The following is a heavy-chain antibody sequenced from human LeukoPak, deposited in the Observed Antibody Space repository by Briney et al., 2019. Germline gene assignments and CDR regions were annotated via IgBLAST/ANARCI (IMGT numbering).Heavy chain of an antibody. CDR2: INTDGSST. D-gene: IGHD4-17*01. V-gene: IGHV3-74*01. Sequence: PGGSLRLSCAASGFSFRNSWMSWVRQAPGKGLVWVSRINTDGSSTSYADSVKGRFTISRDNAKNTLYLQMNSLRAEDTAVYYCAKGHYGDYPDYWGQGTLVTVSS. J-gene: IGHJ4*02. CDR3: AKGHYGDYPDY. CDR1: GFSFRNSW.